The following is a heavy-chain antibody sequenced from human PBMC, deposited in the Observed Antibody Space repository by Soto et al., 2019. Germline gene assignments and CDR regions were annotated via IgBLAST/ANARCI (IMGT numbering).Heavy chain of an antibody. V-gene: IGHV3-21*01. CDR1: RFTFNTYG. J-gene: IGHJ2*01. Sequence: PCGPLIRSDAASRFTFNTYGMHLVRPASGKGLECVSSISSRSTFIYYADSVKGRFTISRDNANNSLYLQMNSLRAEDTTVYYCARGGVVVAAEDWYFDLWGRGTLVNGSS. D-gene: IGHD2-15*01. CDR3: ARGGVVVAAEDWYFDL. CDR2: ISSRSTFI.